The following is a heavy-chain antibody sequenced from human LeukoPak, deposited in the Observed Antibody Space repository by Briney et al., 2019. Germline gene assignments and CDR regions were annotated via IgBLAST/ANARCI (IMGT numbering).Heavy chain of an antibody. J-gene: IGHJ4*02. Sequence: SETLSLTCTVSGGSISSYYWSWIRQPPGKGLEWIGEINRGGDTNYNPSLKSRVTISVDTSKNQFSLKLSSVTAADTAVYYCARGYGSGSYFNGNWGQGTLVTVSS. D-gene: IGHD3-10*01. CDR2: INRGGDT. CDR1: GGSISSYY. CDR3: ARGYGSGSYFNGN. V-gene: IGHV4-34*01.